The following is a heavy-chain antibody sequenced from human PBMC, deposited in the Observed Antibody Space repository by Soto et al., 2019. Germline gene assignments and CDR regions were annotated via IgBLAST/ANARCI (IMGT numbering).Heavy chain of an antibody. CDR1: GYTFTSYG. CDR2: ISAYNGNT. J-gene: IGHJ5*02. D-gene: IGHD6-19*01. CDR3: ARDYSSGRNWFDP. Sequence: ASVKVSCKASGYTFTSYGISWVRQAPGQGPEWMGWISAYNGNTNYAQKLQGRVTMTTDTSTSTAYMELRSLRTDDTAVYYCARDYSSGRNWFDPWGQGTLVTVSS. V-gene: IGHV1-18*01.